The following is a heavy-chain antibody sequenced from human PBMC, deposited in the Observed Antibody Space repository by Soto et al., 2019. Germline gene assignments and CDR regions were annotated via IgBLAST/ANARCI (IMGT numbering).Heavy chain of an antibody. CDR2: IKQDGSEI. CDR3: LITTSAFDI. V-gene: IGHV3-7*01. Sequence: EVQLVESGGGLVQPGGSLRLSCAASGFTLSDYWMSWVRQAPGKGLEWVANIKQDGSEIYYVVSVKGRFNISGDNAKNSLFLQMNSLRAEDTAVYYCLITTSAFDIWGQGTLVTVSS. J-gene: IGHJ3*02. CDR1: GFTLSDYW. D-gene: IGHD4-4*01.